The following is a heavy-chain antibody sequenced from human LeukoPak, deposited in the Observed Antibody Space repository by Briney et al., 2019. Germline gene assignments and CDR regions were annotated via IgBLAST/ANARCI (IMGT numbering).Heavy chain of an antibody. J-gene: IGHJ4*02. CDR1: EFTFSSYA. V-gene: IGHV3-7*01. Sequence: GGSLRLSCADSEFTFSSYAMTWVRQAPGKGLEWVANIKQDGTEKYSVDSVKGRFTISRDNAKNSLYLQMNSVRAEDTAVYYCVRDFRFLDDYWGQGTLVSVSS. CDR3: VRDFRFLDDY. D-gene: IGHD3-3*01. CDR2: IKQDGTEK.